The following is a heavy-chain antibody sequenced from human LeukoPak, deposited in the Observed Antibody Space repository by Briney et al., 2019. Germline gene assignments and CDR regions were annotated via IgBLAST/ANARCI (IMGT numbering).Heavy chain of an antibody. CDR3: ARLSSLANIAARGRTWLDP. J-gene: IGHJ5*02. CDR2: INHSGST. D-gene: IGHD6-6*01. V-gene: IGHV4-34*01. Sequence: SETLSLTCGVYGGSFSDYYWSWIRQPPGKGLEWIGEINHSGSTNYNPSLKSRVTISVDTSKNQFSLKLSSVTAADTAVYYCARLSSLANIAARGRTWLDPWGQGSLVTVSS. CDR1: GGSFSDYY.